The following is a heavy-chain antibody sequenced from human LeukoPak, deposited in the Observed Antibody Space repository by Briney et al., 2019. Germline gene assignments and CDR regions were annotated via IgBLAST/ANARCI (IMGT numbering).Heavy chain of an antibody. CDR1: GGTFSSYA. CDR2: IIPIFGTA. J-gene: IGHJ5*02. CDR3: VRDNHDYVWGSYRNGYDP. Sequence: ASVKVSCKASGGTFSSYAISWVRQAPGQGLEWMGGIIPIFGTADYAQKFQGRVTITADKSTNTAYMEPSSLRSEDTAVYYCVRDNHDYVWGSYRNGYDPWGQGTLVTVSS. D-gene: IGHD3-16*02. V-gene: IGHV1-69*06.